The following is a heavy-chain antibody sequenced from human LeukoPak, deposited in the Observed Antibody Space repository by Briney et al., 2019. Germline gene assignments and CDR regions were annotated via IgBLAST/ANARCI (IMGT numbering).Heavy chain of an antibody. D-gene: IGHD3-10*01. J-gene: IGHJ5*02. CDR1: GFTFSDYY. CDR3: ARTYGSGEGWFDP. Sequence: GGSLRLSCAASGFTFSDYYMSWIPQAPGKGLEWVSYISSSSSYTNYADSVKGRFTISRDNAKNSLYLQMNSLRAEDTAVYYCARTYGSGEGWFDPWGQGTLVTVSS. V-gene: IGHV3-11*06. CDR2: ISSSSSYT.